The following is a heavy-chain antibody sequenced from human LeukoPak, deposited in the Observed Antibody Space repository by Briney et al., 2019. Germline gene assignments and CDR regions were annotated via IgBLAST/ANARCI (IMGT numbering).Heavy chain of an antibody. CDR1: GYSICSGYY. V-gene: IGHV4-38-2*02. D-gene: IGHD2-21*01. Sequence: PSETLSLTXTVSGYSICSGYYWNRVRKPPGKGLEGVGSIYHCVCTYYNPSLKSRVTISVDTSKNQFSLKLSSVTAADTAVYYCARDYVPYCGGDCYPLSSWGQGTLVTVSS. J-gene: IGHJ4*02. CDR3: ARDYVPYCGGDCYPLSS. CDR2: IYHCVCT.